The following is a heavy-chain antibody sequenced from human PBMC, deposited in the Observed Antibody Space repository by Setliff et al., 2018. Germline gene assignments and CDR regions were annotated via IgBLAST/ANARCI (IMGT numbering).Heavy chain of an antibody. CDR2: INQDGSQK. D-gene: IGHD7-27*01. V-gene: IGHV3-7*01. Sequence: GGSLRLSCAASGFTFSSYWMNWVRQAPGKGLEWVASINQDGSQKYYVDSVKGRLAISRDNADNSLFLQMNSLRAEDTAVYYCVRDLHWGFDYWGLGTLVTVSS. J-gene: IGHJ4*02. CDR3: VRDLHWGFDY. CDR1: GFTFSSYW.